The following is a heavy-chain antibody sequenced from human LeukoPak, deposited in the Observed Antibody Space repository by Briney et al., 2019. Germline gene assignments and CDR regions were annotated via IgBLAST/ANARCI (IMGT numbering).Heavy chain of an antibody. CDR1: GFTFSDYA. Sequence: PGRSLRLSCAASGFTFSDYAMHWVRQAPGKGLEWVAVISYDGSNKYYADSVKGRFTISRDNSKNTLFLQMNSLRAEDTAVYYCAREGNYYDMDVWGQGTTVTVSS. CDR2: ISYDGSNK. J-gene: IGHJ6*02. CDR3: AREGNYYDMDV. V-gene: IGHV3-30*14.